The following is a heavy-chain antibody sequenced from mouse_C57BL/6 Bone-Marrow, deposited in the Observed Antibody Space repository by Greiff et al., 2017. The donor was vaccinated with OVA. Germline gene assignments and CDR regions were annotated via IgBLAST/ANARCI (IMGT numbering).Heavy chain of an antibody. CDR1: GFTFSDYY. CDR3: ARSTTVVAHWYFDF. D-gene: IGHD1-1*01. CDR2: INYDGSST. V-gene: IGHV5-16*01. Sequence: EVMLVESEGGLVQPGRSMKHSCTASGFTFSDYYMAWVRQVPEKGLEWVANINYDGSSTYYLDSLKSRFIISRDNAKNILYLQMSSLKSEDTATYYCARSTTVVAHWYFDFWGTGTTVTVSS. J-gene: IGHJ1*03.